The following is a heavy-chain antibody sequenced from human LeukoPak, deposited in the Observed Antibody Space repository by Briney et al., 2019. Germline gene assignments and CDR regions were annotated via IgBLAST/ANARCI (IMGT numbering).Heavy chain of an antibody. V-gene: IGHV1-8*03. D-gene: IGHD1-26*01. Sequence: GASVKVSCKASGYTFTSYVINWVRQATGQGREWVGWMNPNSGNTGYAQKFQGRVTITRNTTLSTAYMELSSLRSEDTAVYYCAILGGATAYFDYWGQGTLVTVSS. CDR1: GYTFTSYV. CDR2: MNPNSGNT. J-gene: IGHJ4*02. CDR3: AILGGATAYFDY.